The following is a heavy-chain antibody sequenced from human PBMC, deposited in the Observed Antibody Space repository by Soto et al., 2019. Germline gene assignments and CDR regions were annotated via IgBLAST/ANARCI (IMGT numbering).Heavy chain of an antibody. CDR2: IYYTGTT. D-gene: IGHD1-1*01. CDR1: GDSMSRYF. CDR3: ARWRGGPYDAFEI. J-gene: IGHJ3*02. Sequence: SETLSLTCTVSGDSMSRYFWSWIRQPPGKGLEWIGYIYYTGTTNYNPSLKSRVTILLDTSKNQFSLKVVSLTAADTAFYYCARWRGGPYDAFEIWGQGSLVTVSS. V-gene: IGHV4-59*01.